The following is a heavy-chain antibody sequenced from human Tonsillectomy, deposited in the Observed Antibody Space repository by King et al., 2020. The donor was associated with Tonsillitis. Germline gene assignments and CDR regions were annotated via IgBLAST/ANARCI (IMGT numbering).Heavy chain of an antibody. CDR2: ISSGGTST. D-gene: IGHD3-10*01. V-gene: IGHV3-64D*06. CDR3: VKGNYYGSGKYYFDY. Sequence: QLVQSGGGLVQPGGSVRLSCSASGLTFSTYYMVWVRQAPGKGLGFILAISSGGTSTYYVDSVKGRFTVSRDNSNNTLYLQMSLLTSVDTAMYYCVKGNYYGSGKYYFDYWGQGTLVTVSS. CDR1: GLTFSTYY. J-gene: IGHJ4*02.